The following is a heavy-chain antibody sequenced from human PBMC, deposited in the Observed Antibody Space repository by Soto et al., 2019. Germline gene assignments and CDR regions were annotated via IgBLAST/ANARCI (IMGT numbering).Heavy chain of an antibody. CDR1: GGTFSSYA. CDR2: IIHIFGTA. V-gene: IGHV1-69*12. J-gene: IGHJ4*02. Sequence: QVQLVQSGAEVKKSESSVEVSCKASGGTFSSYAISGVRLDPGQGLEWMGGIIHIFGTANYAQKCQGRVTITAEETTSTAYMELSSLSSDDTAVYCCARENRGGYGCDSWGQGPLVTVSS. CDR3: ARENRGGYGCDS. D-gene: IGHD5-12*01.